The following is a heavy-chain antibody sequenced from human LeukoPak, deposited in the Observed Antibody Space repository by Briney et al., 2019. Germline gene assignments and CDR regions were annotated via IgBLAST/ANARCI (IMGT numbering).Heavy chain of an antibody. CDR1: GFTFSSYG. D-gene: IGHD2-2*02. V-gene: IGHV3-30*03. J-gene: IGHJ4*02. CDR2: ISYDGSNK. CDR3: ARQFTYCSSTSCYTDYPLNY. Sequence: GGSLRLSCAASGFTFSSYGMHWVRQAPGKGLEWVAVISYDGSNKYYADSVKGRFTISRDNSKNTLYLQMNSLRAEDTAVYYCARQFTYCSSTSCYTDYPLNYWGQGTLVTVSS.